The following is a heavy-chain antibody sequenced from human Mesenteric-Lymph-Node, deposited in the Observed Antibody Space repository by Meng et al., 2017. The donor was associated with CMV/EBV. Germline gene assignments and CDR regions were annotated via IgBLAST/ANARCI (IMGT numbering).Heavy chain of an antibody. CDR1: GFTLNTFV. J-gene: IGHJ6*02. CDR3: ARAGSMVPQNFYHYGMDV. V-gene: IGHV3-30-3*01. D-gene: IGHD3-10*01. CDR2: TSFDGFND. Sequence: GGSLRLSCEASGFTLNTFVIHWVRQAPGKGLEWVAVTSFDGFNDYYAESVKGRFTVSRDNADNTVFLQMNSLTVEDTALYFRARAGSMVPQNFYHYGMDVWGQGTTVTVSS.